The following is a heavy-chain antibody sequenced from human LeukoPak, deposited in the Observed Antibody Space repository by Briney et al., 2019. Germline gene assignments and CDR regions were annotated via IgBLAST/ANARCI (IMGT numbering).Heavy chain of an antibody. V-gene: IGHV4-59*01. D-gene: IGHD3-3*01. CDR2: IYYTGIT. CDR3: ARASSTPGSGYYPFDY. CDR1: GGSINNYY. Sequence: SETLSLTCIVSGGSINNYYCSWVRQSPGRGLEWIGYIYYTGITNYNPSLRSRVILSVDTSKNQFSLKLRSVTAADTAVYFCARASSTPGSGYYPFDYWGQGTLVTVSS. J-gene: IGHJ4*02.